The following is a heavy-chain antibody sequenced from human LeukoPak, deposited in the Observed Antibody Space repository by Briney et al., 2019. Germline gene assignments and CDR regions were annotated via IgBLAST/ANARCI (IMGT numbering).Heavy chain of an antibody. CDR3: SRDRLGGLDL. Sequence: GGSLRLSCAASGFDFSTYAINWVRQAPGKGLEWVSSISTMSNYIFYGDSVKGRSTISRDNAKNSVYLQMNSLRPDDTAVYYCSRDRLGGLDLWGQGTLVTVSS. CDR2: ISTMSNYI. CDR1: GFDFSTYA. J-gene: IGHJ5*02. D-gene: IGHD5-12*01. V-gene: IGHV3-21*06.